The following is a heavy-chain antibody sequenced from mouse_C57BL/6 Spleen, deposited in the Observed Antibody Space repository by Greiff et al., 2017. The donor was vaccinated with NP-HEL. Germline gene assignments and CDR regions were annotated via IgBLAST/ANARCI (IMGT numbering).Heavy chain of an antibody. V-gene: IGHV1-55*01. Sequence: QVQLKQSGAKLVKPGASVKMSCKASGYTFTSYWITWVKQRPGQGLEWIGDIYPGSGSTNYNEKFKSKATLTVDTSSSTAYMQLSSLTSEDSAVYYCARKEDYYAYYAMDYWGQGTSVTVSS. J-gene: IGHJ4*01. CDR1: GYTFTSYW. CDR3: ARKEDYYAYYAMDY. D-gene: IGHD1-1*01. CDR2: IYPGSGST.